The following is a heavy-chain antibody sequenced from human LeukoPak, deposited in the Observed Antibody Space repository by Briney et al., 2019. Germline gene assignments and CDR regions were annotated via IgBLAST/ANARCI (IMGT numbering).Heavy chain of an antibody. V-gene: IGHV3-30*18. CDR2: ISYDGSNK. Sequence: GGSLRLSCAASGFTFSNYGMHWVHQAPGKGLEWVAVISYDGSNKYYADSVKGRFTISRDNSKNTLYLQMNSLRAEDTAMYYCAKGDSSGYSEPFDYWGQGTLVIVSS. J-gene: IGHJ4*02. CDR3: AKGDSSGYSEPFDY. CDR1: GFTFSNYG. D-gene: IGHD3-22*01.